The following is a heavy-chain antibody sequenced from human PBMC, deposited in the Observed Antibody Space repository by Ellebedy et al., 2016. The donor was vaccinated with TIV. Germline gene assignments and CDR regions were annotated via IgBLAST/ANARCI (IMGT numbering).Heavy chain of an antibody. V-gene: IGHV1-69*13. J-gene: IGHJ4*02. CDR3: AKDDGLNGIY. D-gene: IGHD2-8*01. CDR2: IVPLSGTP. CDR1: GGTFSIYG. Sequence: AASVKVSCKASGGTFSIYGVNWVRQAPGQGLEWMGGIVPLSGTPNFAQKFQGRVTITADESTSTVYMELNSLRYEDAAVYYCAKDDGLNGIYWGQGALVTVSS.